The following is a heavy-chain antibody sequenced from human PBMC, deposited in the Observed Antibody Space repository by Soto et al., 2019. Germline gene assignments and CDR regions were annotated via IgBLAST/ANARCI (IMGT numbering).Heavy chain of an antibody. V-gene: IGHV3-7*04. CDR3: ARGDYYDTTGPFSDAFDI. CDR2: IKQDGSQK. Sequence: GGSLRLSCAASGLPFRSYWMHWVRTAPGKGLEWVANIKQDGSQKWYVDSVKGRFTISRDNAKNSLYLQMNSLRAEDTAVYYCARGDYYDTTGPFSDAFDIWGRGTMVTVSS. D-gene: IGHD3-22*01. J-gene: IGHJ3*02. CDR1: GLPFRSYW.